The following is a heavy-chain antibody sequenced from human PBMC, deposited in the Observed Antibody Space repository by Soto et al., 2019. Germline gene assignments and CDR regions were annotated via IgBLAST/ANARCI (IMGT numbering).Heavy chain of an antibody. CDR3: AKEMAAVDP. CDR2: ISATGSRT. Sequence: EVRLLDSGGGLVQPGGSLRLSCAASGFSFSTYAMSWVRQAPGKGLEWVSSISATGSRTFYADSVEGRFTISRDNSKKTVYLQMSSLGPEDSAVYYCAKEMAAVDPWGQGTLVTVSS. J-gene: IGHJ5*02. CDR1: GFSFSTYA. D-gene: IGHD6-19*01. V-gene: IGHV3-23*01.